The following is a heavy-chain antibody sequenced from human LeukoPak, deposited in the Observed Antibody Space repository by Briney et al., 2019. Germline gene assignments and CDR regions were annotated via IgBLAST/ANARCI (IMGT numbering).Heavy chain of an antibody. CDR2: ISSSSSYI. J-gene: IGHJ6*02. CDR3: ARDRGYSYGTSYYYGMDA. Sequence: PGGSLRLSCAASGFTFSSYSMNWVRQAPGKGLEWVSSISSSSSYIYYADSVKGRFTISRDNAKNSLYLQMNSLRAEDTAVYYCARDRGYSYGTSYYYGMDAWGQGTTVTVSS. CDR1: GFTFSSYS. D-gene: IGHD5-18*01. V-gene: IGHV3-21*01.